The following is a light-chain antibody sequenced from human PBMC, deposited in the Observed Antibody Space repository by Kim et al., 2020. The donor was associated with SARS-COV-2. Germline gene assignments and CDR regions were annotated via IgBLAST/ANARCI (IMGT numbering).Light chain of an antibody. Sequence: VSPGERATLTCRASQSVSSNLAWYQQKPGQAPRLLIYGASTRATGIPARFSGSGSGTEFTLTISSLQSEDFAVYYCQQYNNWPLTFGGGTKVEIK. J-gene: IGKJ4*01. CDR1: QSVSSN. V-gene: IGKV3-15*01. CDR3: QQYNNWPLT. CDR2: GAS.